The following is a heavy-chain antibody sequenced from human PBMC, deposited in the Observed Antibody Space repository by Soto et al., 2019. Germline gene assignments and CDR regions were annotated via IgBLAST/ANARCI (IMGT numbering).Heavy chain of an antibody. CDR2: INPSGSEI. CDR3: SSDWLTGDPREAVAC. CDR1: GFALSAYS. V-gene: IGHV3-21*01. D-gene: IGHD7-27*01. Sequence: EVQLVESGGGLVKPGGSLRVSCAASGFALSAYSLRWVRQAPGEGLEWVESINPSGSEIYYADSVECRFVISRDNAQNSVELQMLSLRVEDTAGYYCSSDWLTGDPREAVACWGQGTLVTVSS. J-gene: IGHJ4*02.